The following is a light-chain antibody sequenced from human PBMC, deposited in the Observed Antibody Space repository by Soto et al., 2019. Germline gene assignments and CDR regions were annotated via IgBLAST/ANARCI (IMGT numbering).Light chain of an antibody. V-gene: IGLV2-14*01. CDR1: SCDVGGYNY. CDR2: EVS. CDR3: SSYTSSSINWV. J-gene: IGLJ3*02. Sequence: QSVLTQPASVSGSPGQSITISCTGTSCDVGGYNYVSWYQQHPGKAPKLMIYEVSNRPSGVSNRFSGSKSGNTASLTISGLQAEDEADYYCSSYTSSSINWVFGGGTKLTVL.